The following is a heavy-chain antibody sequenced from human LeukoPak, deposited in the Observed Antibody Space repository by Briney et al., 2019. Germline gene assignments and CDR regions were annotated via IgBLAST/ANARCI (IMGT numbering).Heavy chain of an antibody. Sequence: SETLSLTCAVSGYSISSSNWWGWIRQPPGKGLEWIGYIYYSGSTNYNPSLKSRVTMSVDTSKNQFSLKLSSATALDTAVYYCARVGGSHCSGGSCYFYWGQGTLVTVSS. V-gene: IGHV4-28*06. D-gene: IGHD2-15*01. CDR1: GYSISSSNW. CDR2: IYYSGST. CDR3: ARVGGSHCSGGSCYFY. J-gene: IGHJ4*02.